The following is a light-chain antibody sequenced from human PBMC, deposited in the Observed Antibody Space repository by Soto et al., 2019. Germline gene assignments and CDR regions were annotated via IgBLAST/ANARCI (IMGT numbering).Light chain of an antibody. V-gene: IGKV3-11*01. Sequence: EIVVTQSPDTLSLSPGERATLSCRASQSVGCSLAWYQRKHGQAPRLLIYVASNSATGIPARFSGSGSGTDFALTISILKPEDFEVYDCQQRSNLPPEVTFGPGTTLDIK. J-gene: IGKJ3*01. CDR1: QSVGCS. CDR3: QQRSNLPPEVT. CDR2: VAS.